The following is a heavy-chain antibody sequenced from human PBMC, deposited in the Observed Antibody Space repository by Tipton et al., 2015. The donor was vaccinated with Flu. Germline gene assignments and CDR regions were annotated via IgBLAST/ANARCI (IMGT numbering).Heavy chain of an antibody. V-gene: IGHV4-39*07. CDR2: IYYSGSS. Sequence: TLSLTCTVSGGSISSSTYYWGWIRQPPGKGLEWIGSIYYSGSSYYNPSLKSRVTISLDTSKNQFSLTLISMTAADTAVYYCARRYNSGYDYWGQGTLVTVSS. D-gene: IGHD6-25*01. CDR3: ARRYNSGYDY. J-gene: IGHJ4*02. CDR1: GGSISSSTYY.